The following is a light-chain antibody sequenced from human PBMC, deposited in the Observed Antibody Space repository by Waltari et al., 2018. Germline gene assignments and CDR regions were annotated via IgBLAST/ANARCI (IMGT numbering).Light chain of an antibody. Sequence: QSALTQPASVSGSPGQSITISCTGTSRDVGAYDYVSWYQQHPGKAPKLMIYDVSSRPSGVSNRFSGSKSGNTASLTISGLQTEDEADYYCSSSTFTTLIFGGGTKLTVL. CDR2: DVS. V-gene: IGLV2-14*03. CDR3: SSSTFTTLI. CDR1: SRDVGAYDY. J-gene: IGLJ2*01.